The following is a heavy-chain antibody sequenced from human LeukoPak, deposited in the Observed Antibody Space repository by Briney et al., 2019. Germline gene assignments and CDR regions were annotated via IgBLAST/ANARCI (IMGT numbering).Heavy chain of an antibody. J-gene: IGHJ6*02. Sequence: SETLSLTCTVSGGSIGSYYWSWIRQPAGKGLEWIGRIYTSGSTNYNPSLKSRVTMSVDTSKNQFSLKLSSVTAADTAVYYCARETYSYGDYGMDVWGQGTTVTVSS. CDR2: IYTSGST. CDR1: GGSIGSYY. D-gene: IGHD5-18*01. CDR3: ARETYSYGDYGMDV. V-gene: IGHV4-4*07.